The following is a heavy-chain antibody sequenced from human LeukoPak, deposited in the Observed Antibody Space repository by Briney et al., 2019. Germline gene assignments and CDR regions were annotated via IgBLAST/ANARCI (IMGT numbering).Heavy chain of an antibody. Sequence: GGSLRLSCAASGFTFSSYGMHWVRQAPGKGLEWVAFIRNDGSNKYYADSVKGRFTISRDNSKNTLYLQMNSLRAEDTAVYYCAKGGIFGGGVDYWGQGTLVTVSS. CDR2: IRNDGSNK. CDR1: GFTFSSYG. D-gene: IGHD3-3*01. J-gene: IGHJ4*02. CDR3: AKGGIFGGGVDY. V-gene: IGHV3-30*02.